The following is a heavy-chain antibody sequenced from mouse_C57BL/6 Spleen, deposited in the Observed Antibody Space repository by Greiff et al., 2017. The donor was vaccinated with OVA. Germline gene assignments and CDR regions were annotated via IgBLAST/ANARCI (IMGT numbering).Heavy chain of an antibody. CDR2: INPNNGGT. V-gene: IGHV1-18*01. CDR3: ARYDYDVWYFDV. D-gene: IGHD2-4*01. Sequence: VQLQQSGPELVKPGASVKIPCKASGYTFTDYNMDWVKQSHGKSLEWIGDINPNNGGTIYNQKFKGKATLTVDKSSSTAYMERRSLTSEDTAVYYCARYDYDVWYFDVWGTGTTVTVSS. CDR1: GYTFTDYN. J-gene: IGHJ1*03.